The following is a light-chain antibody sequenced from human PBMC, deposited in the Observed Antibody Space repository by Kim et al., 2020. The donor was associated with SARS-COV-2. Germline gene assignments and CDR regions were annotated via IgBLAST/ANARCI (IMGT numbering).Light chain of an antibody. V-gene: IGKV1-5*03. J-gene: IGKJ2*01. CDR2: QTS. CDR3: QQYNSASYT. Sequence: SASMGDRVPISCRDRLTVTRSLAWYQQKPENAPTLLIYQTSTLESGVPSRFSGSGSGTEFTLTISSLQPDDSATYHCQQYNSASYTFGQGTKLEI. CDR1: LTVTRS.